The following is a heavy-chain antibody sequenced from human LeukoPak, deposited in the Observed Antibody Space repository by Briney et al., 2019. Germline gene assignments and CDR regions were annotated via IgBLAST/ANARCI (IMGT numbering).Heavy chain of an antibody. D-gene: IGHD2-15*01. V-gene: IGHV3-74*01. J-gene: IGHJ4*02. CDR3: ARAHCSGGSCYSGDLVDY. Sequence: GGSLRLSCAASGFTFSRYWMHWVRQAPGKGLVWVSRINTDGSSTSYPDSVKGRFTISRDNAKNTLYLQMNSLRAEDTAVYYCARAHCSGGSCYSGDLVDYWGQGTLVTVSS. CDR1: GFTFSRYW. CDR2: INTDGSST.